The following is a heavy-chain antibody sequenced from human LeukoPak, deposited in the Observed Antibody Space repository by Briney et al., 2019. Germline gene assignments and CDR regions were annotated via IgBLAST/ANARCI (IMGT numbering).Heavy chain of an antibody. CDR1: GFTFDDYG. CDR3: ASWGYSGSYFDY. CDR2: INWNGGST. D-gene: IGHD1-26*01. V-gene: IGHV3-20*04. J-gene: IGHJ4*02. Sequence: GGSLRLSCAASGFTFDDYGMNWVRQAPGKGLEWVSGINWNGGSTGYADSVKGRFTISRDNAKNSLYLQMNSLRAEDTALYYCASWGYSGSYFDYWGQGTLVTVSS.